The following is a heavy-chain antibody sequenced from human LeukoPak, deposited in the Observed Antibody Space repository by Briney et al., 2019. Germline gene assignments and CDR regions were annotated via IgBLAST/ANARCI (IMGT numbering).Heavy chain of an antibody. CDR3: ARVNGRGSSSWYNY. V-gene: IGHV4-34*01. CDR1: GGSFSGYY. D-gene: IGHD6-13*01. J-gene: IGHJ4*02. CDR2: INHSGST. Sequence: SETLSLTCAVYGGSFSGYYWSWIRQPPGKGLEWIGEINHSGSTNHNPSLKSRVTISVDTSKNQFSLKLSSVTAADTAVYYCARVNGRGSSSWYNYWGQGTLVTVSS.